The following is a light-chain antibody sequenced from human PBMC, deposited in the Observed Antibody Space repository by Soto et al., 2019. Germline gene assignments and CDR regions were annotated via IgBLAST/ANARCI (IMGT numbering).Light chain of an antibody. CDR3: QAYDYSLTASV. CDR2: EVS. V-gene: IGLV2-8*01. Sequence: QSALTQPPSASGSPGQSVTISCTGTISDVGAYNYVSWYQRHPGKAPKLLIYEVSKRPSGVPDRFSGSKSANTASLTVSGLQADDEADYYCQAYDYSLTASVFGGGTQLTVL. J-gene: IGLJ3*02. CDR1: ISDVGAYNY.